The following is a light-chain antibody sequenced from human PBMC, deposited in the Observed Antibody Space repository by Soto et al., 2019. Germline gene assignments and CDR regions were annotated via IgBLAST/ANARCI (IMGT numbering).Light chain of an antibody. V-gene: IGKV3-15*01. Sequence: EIVMTQSPVTLSVSPGERATLSCRASQSVSSNLALYQQKPGQAPRLLIYGASTRATGIPARFSGSGSGTEFTLTISSLQSEDFAVYYCQQYNNWPYTFGQGTKLEIK. CDR2: GAS. CDR3: QQYNNWPYT. CDR1: QSVSSN. J-gene: IGKJ2*01.